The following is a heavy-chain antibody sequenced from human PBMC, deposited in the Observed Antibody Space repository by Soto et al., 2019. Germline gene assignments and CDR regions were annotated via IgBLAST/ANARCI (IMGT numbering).Heavy chain of an antibody. CDR1: GFTFSSYG. CDR3: ANSPVPGY. Sequence: QVQLVESGGGVVQPGRSLRLSCAASGFTFSSYGMHWVRQAPGKGLEWVAVISYDGSNKYYADSVKGRFTISRDNSKNTLYLQMNSLGAEDTAVYYCANSPVPGYWGQGTLVTVSS. J-gene: IGHJ4*02. D-gene: IGHD6-6*01. CDR2: ISYDGSNK. V-gene: IGHV3-30*18.